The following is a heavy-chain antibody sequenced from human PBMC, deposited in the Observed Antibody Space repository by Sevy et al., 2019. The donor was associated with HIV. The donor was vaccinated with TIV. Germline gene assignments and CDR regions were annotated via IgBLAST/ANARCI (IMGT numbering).Heavy chain of an antibody. V-gene: IGHV3-30-3*01. CDR2: ISYDGSNK. CDR1: GFTFSSYA. Sequence: GGSLRLSCAASGFTFSSYAMHWVRQAPGKGLEWVAVISYDGSNKYYADSVKGRFTISRDKSKNTLYLQMNSLRAEDTAVYYCARDNSYAAGWFDPWGQGTLVTVSS. CDR3: ARDNSYAAGWFDP. J-gene: IGHJ5*02. D-gene: IGHD2-2*01.